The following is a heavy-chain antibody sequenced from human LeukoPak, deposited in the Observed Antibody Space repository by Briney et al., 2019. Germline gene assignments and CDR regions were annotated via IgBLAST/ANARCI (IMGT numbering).Heavy chain of an antibody. Sequence: ASVKVSCKASGYTFTSYYMHWVRQAPGQGLEWMGIINPSGGSTSYAQKFQGRVTMTRDMSTSTVYMELSSLRSEDTAVYYCARDEYGFSSSWDLHDAFDIWGQGTMVTVSS. D-gene: IGHD6-13*01. V-gene: IGHV1-46*01. J-gene: IGHJ3*02. CDR2: INPSGGST. CDR3: ARDEYGFSSSWDLHDAFDI. CDR1: GYTFTSYY.